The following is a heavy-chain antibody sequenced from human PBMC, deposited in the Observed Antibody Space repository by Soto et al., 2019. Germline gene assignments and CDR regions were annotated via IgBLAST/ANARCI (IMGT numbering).Heavy chain of an antibody. CDR2: INPNSGGT. CDR1: GHTLTGTY. J-gene: IGHJ4*02. Sequence: QVQLVQSGAEVKKPGASVKVSCRASGHTLTGTYMHWVRQAPGQGLEWMGWINPNSGGTNYAQKIQGRVARTRDTSINTAYMELSRLRSDDTAVYYCARDAGAARPPFDSWGQGTLVTVSS. D-gene: IGHD6-6*01. V-gene: IGHV1-2*02. CDR3: ARDAGAARPPFDS.